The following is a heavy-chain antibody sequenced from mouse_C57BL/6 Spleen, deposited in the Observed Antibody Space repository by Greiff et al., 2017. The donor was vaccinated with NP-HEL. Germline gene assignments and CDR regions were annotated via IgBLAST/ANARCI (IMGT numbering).Heavy chain of an antibody. J-gene: IGHJ1*03. CDR3: ARPHYYYGSSRDWYFDV. V-gene: IGHV1-81*01. D-gene: IGHD1-1*01. Sequence: QVQLQQSGAELARPGASVKLSCKASGYTFTSYGISWVKQRTGQGLEWIGEIYPRSGNTYYNEKFKGKATLTADKSSSTAYMELRSLTSEDSAVYVCARPHYYYGSSRDWYFDVWGTGTTVTVSS. CDR1: GYTFTSYG. CDR2: IYPRSGNT.